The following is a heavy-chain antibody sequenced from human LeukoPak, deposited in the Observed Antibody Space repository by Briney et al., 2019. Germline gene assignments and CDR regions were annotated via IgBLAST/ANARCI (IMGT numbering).Heavy chain of an antibody. CDR1: GYSISSGYY. D-gene: IGHD6-13*01. V-gene: IGHV4-38-2*02. CDR3: ARGGSSSLDRGWFDP. Sequence: PSETLSLTCTVSGYSISSGYYWGWIRPPPGKGLEWIGSIYHSGSTYYNPSLKSRVTISVDTSKNQFSLKLSSVTAADTAVYYCARGGSSSLDRGWFDPWGQGTLVTVSS. J-gene: IGHJ5*02. CDR2: IYHSGST.